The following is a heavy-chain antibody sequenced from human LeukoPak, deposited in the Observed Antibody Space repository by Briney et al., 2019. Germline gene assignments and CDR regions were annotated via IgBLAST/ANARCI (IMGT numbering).Heavy chain of an antibody. CDR3: AREYYYDSSGYSPIDAFDI. D-gene: IGHD3-22*01. V-gene: IGHV1-69*13. Sequence: ASVKVSCKASGGTFGSYAISWVRQAPGQGLEWMGGIIPIFGTANYAQKFQGRVTITADESTSTAYMELSSLRSEDTAVYYCAREYYYDSSGYSPIDAFDIWGQGTMVTVSS. J-gene: IGHJ3*02. CDR2: IIPIFGTA. CDR1: GGTFGSYA.